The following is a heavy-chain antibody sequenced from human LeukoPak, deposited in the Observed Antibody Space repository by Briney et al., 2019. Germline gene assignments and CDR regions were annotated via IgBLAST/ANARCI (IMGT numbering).Heavy chain of an antibody. CDR1: GFTFSAYS. J-gene: IGHJ3*02. CDR3: TRDIRLNTDSAAFAI. V-gene: IGHV3-21*01. D-gene: IGHD1-26*01. CDR2: ISGSAWTI. Sequence: GRSLRLSCVASGFTFSAYSMNWVRQAPGKGPEWVSSISGSAWTIYDADSVRGRFTTFRDNAKNSLYLQMNSLRHEDTAVYFCTRDIRLNTDSAAFAIWGQGTMVTVSS.